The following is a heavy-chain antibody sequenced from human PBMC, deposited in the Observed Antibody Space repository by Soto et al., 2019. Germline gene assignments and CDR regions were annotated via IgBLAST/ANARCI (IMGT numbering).Heavy chain of an antibody. CDR1: GYSFTSYW. Sequence: EVQLVQSGAEVKKPGESLRISCKGSGYSFTSYWITWVRQMPGKGLEWMGRIDPSDSYVNYSPSFQGHVTMSADESINTAYLQWSSLKASDTAMYYCGRVRVDKAEGWFDPWGQGTLVTVSS. CDR3: GRVRVDKAEGWFDP. J-gene: IGHJ5*02. V-gene: IGHV5-10-1*03. D-gene: IGHD5-18*01. CDR2: IDPSDSYV.